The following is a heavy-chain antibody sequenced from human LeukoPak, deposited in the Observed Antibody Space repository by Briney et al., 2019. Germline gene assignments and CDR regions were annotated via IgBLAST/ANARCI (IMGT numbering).Heavy chain of an antibody. D-gene: IGHD6-6*01. CDR3: AKDKAPGSSHTPSDF. J-gene: IGHJ4*02. CDR2: ISDSGNAT. V-gene: IGHV3-23*01. CDR1: GLTLRTYA. Sequence: PGGSLRLSCAASGLTLRTYAMSWVRQAPGKGGEWVSGISDSGNATYYAQSVMGRFTISRDNSKNTVFLQMNSLRADYTAKYYCAKDKAPGSSHTPSDFWGQGTLVTVSS.